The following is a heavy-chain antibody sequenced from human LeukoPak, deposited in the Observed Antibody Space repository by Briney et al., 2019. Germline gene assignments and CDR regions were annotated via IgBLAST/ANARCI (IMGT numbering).Heavy chain of an antibody. D-gene: IGHD3-16*01. Sequence: SVKVSCKASGGTFSSYAISWVRQAPGQGLEWMERIIPILGIANYAQKFQGRVTITADKSTSTAYMELSSLRSEDTAVYYCARDYDCVWVNGDAFDIWGQGTMVTVSS. CDR1: GGTFSSYA. CDR2: IIPILGIA. V-gene: IGHV1-69*04. CDR3: ARDYDCVWVNGDAFDI. J-gene: IGHJ3*02.